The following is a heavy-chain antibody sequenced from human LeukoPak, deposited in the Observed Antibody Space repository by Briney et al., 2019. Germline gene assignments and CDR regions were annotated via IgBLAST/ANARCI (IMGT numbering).Heavy chain of an antibody. CDR3: AREFEGQEAGAYGSGSYDVFDI. D-gene: IGHD3-10*01. CDR2: ITSDASST. J-gene: IGHJ3*02. Sequence: PGGSLRLFCAASGFTFSNYWMHWVRRAPGKGLVWVSRITSDASSTSYADSVKGRFTISRDNAKNTLYLRMSSLRAEDTAVYYCAREFEGQEAGAYGSGSYDVFDIWGQGTMVTVSS. V-gene: IGHV3-74*01. CDR1: GFTFSNYW.